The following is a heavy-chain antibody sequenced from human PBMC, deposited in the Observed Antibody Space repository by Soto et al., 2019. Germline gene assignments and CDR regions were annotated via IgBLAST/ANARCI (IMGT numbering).Heavy chain of an antibody. V-gene: IGHV4-59*08. D-gene: IGHD2-2*01. CDR3: ARHKYGTSPHFDY. J-gene: IGHJ4*02. Sequence: PSETLSLTCTVSGGSVDSYYWSWIGQPPGKGLEWIGYIYYSGSINYNPSLKSRVTISVDTSKNQLSLKLSSVTAADTAVYYCARHKYGTSPHFDYWGQGTLVTAPQ. CDR1: GGSVDSYY. CDR2: IYYSGSI.